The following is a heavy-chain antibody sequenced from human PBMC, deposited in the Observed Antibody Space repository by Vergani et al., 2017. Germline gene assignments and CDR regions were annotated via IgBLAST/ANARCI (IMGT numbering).Heavy chain of an antibody. J-gene: IGHJ4*02. CDR1: GFSLSNARMG. D-gene: IGHD4-17*01. V-gene: IGHV2-26*01. Sequence: QVTLKESGPVLVKPTKTLTLTCTVSGFSLSNARMGVSWIRQPPGKALEWLAHIFSNDEKSYSTSLKSRLTISKDTSKSQVVLTMTNMDPVDTATYYCARENTVTTPGGFDYWGQGTLVTVSS. CDR3: ARENTVTTPGGFDY. CDR2: IFSNDEK.